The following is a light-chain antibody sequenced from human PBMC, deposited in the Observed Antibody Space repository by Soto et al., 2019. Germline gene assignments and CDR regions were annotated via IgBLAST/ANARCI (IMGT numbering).Light chain of an antibody. CDR2: AAS. J-gene: IGKJ2*01. V-gene: IGKV1-39*01. CDR3: QQSYNTPYT. CDR1: QSITSY. Sequence: DIQMTQSPSSLSASVGDRVTITCRASQSITSYLNWYQQKPGKAPKLLIYAASRSQSGVPSRFSGSGSGTEFTLTISSLQPEDFATYYCQQSYNTPYTCGQGTKLEIK.